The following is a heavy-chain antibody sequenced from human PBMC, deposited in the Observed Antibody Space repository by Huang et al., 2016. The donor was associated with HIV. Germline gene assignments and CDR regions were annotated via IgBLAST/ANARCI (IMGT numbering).Heavy chain of an antibody. Sequence: QLQLQESGPGLVKPSETLSLTCTVSGGSIRSDNYYWGWIRQPPGKGLEGIGSIYYRGSTYDNPSPKSRVTITVDTSKNQFSLKMRSVTAADTAVYYCARLPGSITMIRGVITDPYWGQGTLVTVSS. V-gene: IGHV4-39*01. CDR1: GGSIRSDNYY. D-gene: IGHD3-10*01. CDR2: IYYRGST. J-gene: IGHJ4*02. CDR3: ARLPGSITMIRGVITDPY.